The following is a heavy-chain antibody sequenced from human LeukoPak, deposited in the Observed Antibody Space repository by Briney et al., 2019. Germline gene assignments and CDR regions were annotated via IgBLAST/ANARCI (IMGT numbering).Heavy chain of an antibody. J-gene: IGHJ3*02. V-gene: IGHV3-30*18. D-gene: IGHD3-10*01. CDR3: AKDYYGSGSYGAFDI. CDR2: ISYDGSNE. Sequence: LPGRSLRLSCAASGFIFSSYGMHWVRQAPGKGLEWVAVISYDGSNEYYADSVKGRFTISRDNSKNTLSLQMSSLRAEDTAVYYCAKDYYGSGSYGAFDIWGQGTMVTVSS. CDR1: GFIFSSYG.